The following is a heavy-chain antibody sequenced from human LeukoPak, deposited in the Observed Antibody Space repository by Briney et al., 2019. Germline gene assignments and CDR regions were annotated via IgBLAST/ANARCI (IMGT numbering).Heavy chain of an antibody. CDR3: ARGYYDSSGYLPPFGY. V-gene: IGHV1-46*01. CDR1: GYTFTSYY. CDR2: INPSGGST. J-gene: IGHJ4*02. D-gene: IGHD3-22*01. Sequence: ASVKVSCKPSGYTFTSYYMHWVRQAPGQGLEWMGIINPSGGSTSYAQKFQGRVTMTRDMSTSTVYMALSSLRSEDTAVYYCARGYYDSSGYLPPFGYWGQGTLVTVSS.